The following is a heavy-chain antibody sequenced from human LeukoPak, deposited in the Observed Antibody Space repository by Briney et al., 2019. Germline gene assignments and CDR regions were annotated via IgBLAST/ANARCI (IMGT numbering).Heavy chain of an antibody. CDR1: GFTFSSYS. V-gene: IGHV3-21*01. CDR3: ARDRYYGSGSWSYYYGMDV. Sequence: GGSLRLSCAASGFTFSSYSMNWVRQAPGKGLEWVSSISSSSSYIYYADSVKGRFTISRDNAENSLYLQMNSLRAEDTAVYYCARDRYYGSGSWSYYYGMDVWGQGTTVTVSS. D-gene: IGHD3-10*01. J-gene: IGHJ6*02. CDR2: ISSSSSYI.